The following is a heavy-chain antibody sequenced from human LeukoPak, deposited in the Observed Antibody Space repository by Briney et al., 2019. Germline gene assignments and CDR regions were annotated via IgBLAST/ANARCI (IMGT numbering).Heavy chain of an antibody. Sequence: ASVKVSCKASGYTFTSYYMHWVRQAPGQGLEWMGIINPSGGSTSYAQKFQGRVTMTRDTSTSTVYMELSSLRSEDTAVYYCATEAYHTAMARDAFDIWGQGTMVTVSS. D-gene: IGHD5-18*01. CDR1: GYTFTSYY. CDR2: INPSGGST. J-gene: IGHJ3*02. V-gene: IGHV1-46*01. CDR3: ATEAYHTAMARDAFDI.